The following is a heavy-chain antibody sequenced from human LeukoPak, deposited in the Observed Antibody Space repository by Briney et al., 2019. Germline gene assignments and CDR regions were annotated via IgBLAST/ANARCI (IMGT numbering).Heavy chain of an antibody. V-gene: IGHV3-74*01. CDR1: GSTSKIYW. CDR3: ASNPPTTMIVVVTPPDY. CDR2: IDIDGRNT. D-gene: IGHD3-22*01. Sequence: PGGSLRLSCVESGSTSKIYWMHWVRQAPGKGLVWVSHIDIDGRNTRYADSVKGRFTISRDNAKNSLYLQMNSLRAEDTAVYYCASNPPTTMIVVVTPPDYWGQGTLVTVSS. J-gene: IGHJ4*02.